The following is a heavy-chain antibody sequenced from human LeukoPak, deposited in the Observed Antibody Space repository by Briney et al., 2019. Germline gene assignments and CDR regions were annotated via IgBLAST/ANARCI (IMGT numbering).Heavy chain of an antibody. Sequence: ASVKVSCKASGYTFTGYYMHWVRQAPGQGLEWMGWINPNSGNTGYAQKFQGRVTITRNTSISTAYMELSSLRSEDTAVYYCARGLGTSERFLERLPGGYYYYYYMDVWGKGTTVTVSS. CDR1: GYTFTGYY. J-gene: IGHJ6*03. CDR2: INPNSGNT. V-gene: IGHV1-8*03. CDR3: ARGLGTSERFLERLPGGYYYYYYMDV. D-gene: IGHD3-3*01.